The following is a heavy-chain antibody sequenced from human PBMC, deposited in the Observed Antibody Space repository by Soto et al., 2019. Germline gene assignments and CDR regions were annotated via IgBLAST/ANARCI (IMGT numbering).Heavy chain of an antibody. CDR3: VKEGTGTTSAVFDH. CDR2: ISYGGGTT. V-gene: IGHV3-23*01. J-gene: IGHJ4*02. Sequence: GGSLRLSCAASEFTFSNYAMSWVRQAPGKGLEWVSAISYGGGTTYYADSVKGRFTISRDDSKNTLYLQVNSLRAEDTAVYFCVKEGTGTTSAVFDHWGQGTLVTVSS. CDR1: EFTFSNYA. D-gene: IGHD1-7*01.